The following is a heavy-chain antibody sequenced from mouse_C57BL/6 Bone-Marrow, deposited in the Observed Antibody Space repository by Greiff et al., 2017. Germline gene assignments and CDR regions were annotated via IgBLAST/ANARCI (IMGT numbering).Heavy chain of an antibody. D-gene: IGHD2-4*01. CDR2: ILPGSGST. CDR3: AREGDYDYGAPYFDY. J-gene: IGHJ2*01. Sequence: QVQLQQSGAELMKPGASVKLSCKATGYTFTGYWIEWVKQRPGHGLEWIGEILPGSGSTTYNEKFKGKATFTADTSSNTAYMQISSLTTEDSAIYYCAREGDYDYGAPYFDYWGQGTTLTVSS. CDR1: GYTFTGYW. V-gene: IGHV1-9*01.